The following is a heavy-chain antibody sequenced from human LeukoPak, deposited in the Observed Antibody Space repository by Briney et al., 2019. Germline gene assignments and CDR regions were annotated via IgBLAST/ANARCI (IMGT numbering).Heavy chain of an antibody. J-gene: IGHJ4*02. CDR2: INPNSGGT. D-gene: IGHD3-3*01. CDR3: ARDDATIFGVINYYFDY. CDR1: GYTFTGYY. Sequence: WASVKVSCKASGYTFTGYYMHWVRQAPGQGLERMGWINPNSGGTNYAQKFQGRVTMTRDTSISTAYMELSRLRSDDTAVYYCARDDATIFGVINYYFDYWGQGTLVTVSS. V-gene: IGHV1-2*02.